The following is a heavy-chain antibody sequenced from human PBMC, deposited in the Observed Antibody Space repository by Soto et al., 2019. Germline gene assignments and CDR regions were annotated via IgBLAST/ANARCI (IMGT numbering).Heavy chain of an antibody. CDR1: GFTFSSYT. CDR3: ARDWKTPSTIFGVQDNDY. CDR2: ISFDGSNK. V-gene: IGHV3-30-3*01. J-gene: IGHJ4*02. Sequence: LSCVASGFTFSSYTMHWVRQAPGKGLEWVAVISFDGSNKYYADSVKGRFTISRDNSKNTLYLQMKSLRAEDTAVYYCARDWKTPSTIFGVQDNDYWGQGTLVTVSS. D-gene: IGHD3-3*01.